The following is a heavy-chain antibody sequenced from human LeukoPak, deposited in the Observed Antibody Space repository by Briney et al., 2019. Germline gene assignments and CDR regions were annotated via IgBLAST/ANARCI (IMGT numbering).Heavy chain of an antibody. CDR1: GGSFSGYY. CDR2: INHSGST. V-gene: IGHV4-34*01. Sequence: SETLSLTCAVYGGSFSGYYWSWIRQPPGKGLEWIGEINHSGSTNYNPSLKSRVTISVDTSKNQFSLKLSSVTAADTAVYYCARKRTYYDFWSGYSGYFDYWGQGTLVTVSS. J-gene: IGHJ4*02. D-gene: IGHD3-3*01. CDR3: ARKRTYYDFWSGYSGYFDY.